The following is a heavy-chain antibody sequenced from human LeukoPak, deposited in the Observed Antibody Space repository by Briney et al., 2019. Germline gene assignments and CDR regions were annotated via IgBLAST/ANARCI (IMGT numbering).Heavy chain of an antibody. CDR1: GFTFDDYT. Sequence: GGSLRLSCAASGFTFDDYTMHWVRQAPGKGLEGVSLISWDGGSTYYADSVKGRFTISRDNSKNSLYLQMNSLRTEDTALYYCAKGTGAKYYYYMDVWGKGTTVTVSS. V-gene: IGHV3-43*01. CDR2: ISWDGGST. CDR3: AKGTGAKYYYYMDV. J-gene: IGHJ6*03. D-gene: IGHD1-26*01.